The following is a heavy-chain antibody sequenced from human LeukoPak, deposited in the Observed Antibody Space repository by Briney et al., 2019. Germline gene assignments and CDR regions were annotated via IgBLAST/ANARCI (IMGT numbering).Heavy chain of an antibody. V-gene: IGHV4-30-4*08. CDR2: IYYNGDT. J-gene: IGHJ3*02. Sequence: PSETLSLTCIVSSGSIRSGDYYWSWIRQPPGKGLEWIGYIYYNGDTYYNASLKSRVSISVDTSKNQFSLKLSSVTAADTAVYYCARAGVVPAAINRAFDIWGQGSVVTVSS. CDR1: SGSIRSGDYY. CDR3: ARAGVVPAAINRAFDI. D-gene: IGHD2-2*02.